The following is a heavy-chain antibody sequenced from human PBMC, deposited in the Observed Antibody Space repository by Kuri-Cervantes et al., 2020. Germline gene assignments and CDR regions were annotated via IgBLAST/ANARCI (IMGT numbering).Heavy chain of an antibody. J-gene: IGHJ3*02. V-gene: IGHV4-59*01. Sequence: LSCTVPGGSINTYYWTWIRQPPGKGLEWIGYIYYSGSTNYNPSLKSRVTISLDTSKNQFSLKLSSVIAADTAIYYCARGVWQQPVLGALDIWGQGTMVTVSS. CDR3: ARGVWQQPVLGALDI. CDR2: IYYSGST. D-gene: IGHD6-13*01. CDR1: GGSINTYY.